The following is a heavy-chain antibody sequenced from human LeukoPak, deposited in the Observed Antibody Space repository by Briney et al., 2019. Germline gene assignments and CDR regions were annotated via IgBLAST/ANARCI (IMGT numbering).Heavy chain of an antibody. D-gene: IGHD3-22*01. CDR1: GGTLSSYA. CDR2: IIPIFGTA. V-gene: IGHV1-69*05. J-gene: IGHJ1*01. CDR3: AKTYYYDSSGRKGYFQH. Sequence: ASVKVSCKASGGTLSSYAISWVRQAPGQGLEWMGRIIPIFGTASYAQKFQGRVTITTDESTSTAYMELSSLRSEDTAVYYCAKTYYYDSSGRKGYFQHWGQGTLVTVSS.